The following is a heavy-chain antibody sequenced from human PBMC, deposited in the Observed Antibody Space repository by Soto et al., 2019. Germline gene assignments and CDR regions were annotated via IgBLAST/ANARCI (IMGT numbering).Heavy chain of an antibody. CDR3: ARSDYGDRITFDY. CDR1: GGTFSSYT. J-gene: IGHJ4*02. D-gene: IGHD4-17*01. V-gene: IGHV1-69*02. Sequence: GAAVKVSCKASGGTFSSYTISWVRQAPGQGLEWMGRIIPILGIANYAQKFQGRVTITADKSTSTAYMELSSLRSEDTAVYYCARSDYGDRITFDYWGQGTLVTVSS. CDR2: IIPILGIA.